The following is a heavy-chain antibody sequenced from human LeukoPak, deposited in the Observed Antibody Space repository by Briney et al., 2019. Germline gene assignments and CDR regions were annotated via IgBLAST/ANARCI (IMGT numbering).Heavy chain of an antibody. J-gene: IGHJ4*02. D-gene: IGHD3-10*01. CDR3: ARHFYGSGTYYHFDY. CDR1: GYTFTSYA. CDR2: ISPYNGNT. V-gene: IGHV1-18*01. Sequence: GASVKVSCKASGYTFTSYAINWVRQAPGQGPEWMGWISPYNGNTNYAQKLQGRATMTTDTSTSTAYMELRSLRSDDTAVYYCARHFYGSGTYYHFDYWGQGTLVTVSS.